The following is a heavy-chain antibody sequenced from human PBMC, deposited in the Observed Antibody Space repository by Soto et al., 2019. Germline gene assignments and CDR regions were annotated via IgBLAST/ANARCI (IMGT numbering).Heavy chain of an antibody. D-gene: IGHD3-22*01. CDR1: GGSFSGYY. CDR2: INHSGST. Sequence: SETLSLTCAVYGGSFSGYYWSWICQPPGKGLEWIGEINHSGSTNYNPSLKSRVTISVDTSKNQFSLKLSSVTAADTAVYYCARWGHYYDSSGYYSRTFDYWGQGTLVTVSS. J-gene: IGHJ4*02. V-gene: IGHV4-34*01. CDR3: ARWGHYYDSSGYYSRTFDY.